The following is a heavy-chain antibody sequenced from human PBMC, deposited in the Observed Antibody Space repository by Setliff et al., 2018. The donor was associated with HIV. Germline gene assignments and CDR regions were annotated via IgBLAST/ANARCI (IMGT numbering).Heavy chain of an antibody. J-gene: IGHJ4*02. CDR3: ESPASGGSSGQYHY. V-gene: IGHV4-39*01. CDR2: IYYSGST. D-gene: IGHD6-19*01. Sequence: SETLSLTCTVSGGSISSSSYYWGWIRQPPGKGLEWIGSIYYSGSTYYNPSLKSRVTISVDTSKNQFSLKLSPVTAADTAVYYCESPASGGSSGQYHYWGQGTLVTVSS. CDR1: GGSISSSSYY.